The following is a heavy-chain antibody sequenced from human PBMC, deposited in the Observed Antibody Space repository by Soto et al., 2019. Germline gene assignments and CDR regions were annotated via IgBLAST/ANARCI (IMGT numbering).Heavy chain of an antibody. D-gene: IGHD3-9*01. CDR2: IIPIFGTA. V-gene: IGHV1-69*06. CDR1: GGTFSSYA. CDR3: ARVQYDILTGYHSTYYYGMDV. Sequence: QVQLVQSGAEVKKPGSSVKVSCKASGGTFSSYAISWVRQAPGQGLEWMGGIIPIFGTANYAQKFQGRVTITADKSTSTAYMELSSLRSEDTAVYYCARVQYDILTGYHSTYYYGMDVWGQGTTVTVSS. J-gene: IGHJ6*02.